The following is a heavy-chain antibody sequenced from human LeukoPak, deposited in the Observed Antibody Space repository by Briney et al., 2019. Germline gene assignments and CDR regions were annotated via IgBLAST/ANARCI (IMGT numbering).Heavy chain of an antibody. CDR1: GGSISSYY. CDR2: IYYSGST. Sequence: SETLSLTCTVSGGSISSYYWSWIRQPPGKGLEWIGYIYYSGSTKYDPSLKSRVTISVDTSKNQFSLKLSAVTAADTAVYYCARHFFVGAEDAFDIWGQGTMVTVSS. D-gene: IGHD2/OR15-2a*01. V-gene: IGHV4-59*08. J-gene: IGHJ3*02. CDR3: ARHFFVGAEDAFDI.